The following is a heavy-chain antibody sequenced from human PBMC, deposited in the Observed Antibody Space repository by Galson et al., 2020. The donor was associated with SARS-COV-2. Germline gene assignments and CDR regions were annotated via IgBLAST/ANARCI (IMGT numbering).Heavy chain of an antibody. J-gene: IGHJ6*02. CDR3: AREAYYDILTGYYKTYGMDV. Sequence: ASVKVSCKASGYTFTSYGISWVRQAPGQGLEWMGWISAYNGNTNYAQKLQGRVTMTTDTSTSTAYMELRSLRSDDTAVYYCAREAYYDILTGYYKTYGMDVWGQGTTVTVSS. V-gene: IGHV1-18*01. CDR1: GYTFTSYG. CDR2: ISAYNGNT. D-gene: IGHD3-9*01.